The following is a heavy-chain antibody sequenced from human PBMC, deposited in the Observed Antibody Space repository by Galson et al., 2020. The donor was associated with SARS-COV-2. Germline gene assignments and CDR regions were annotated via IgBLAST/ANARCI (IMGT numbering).Heavy chain of an antibody. V-gene: IGHV1-2*02. J-gene: IGHJ6*03. CDR2: INPNSGGT. CDR3: ARSDTYYYYMDV. CDR1: GYFFTGYY. Sequence: GESLKISCKASGYFFTGYYIHWVRQAPGQGHEWMGWINPNSGGTKFAQKFQGRMTLNRDTSISTAYMELSRLTSGDTAVYFCARSDTYYYYMDVWGKGTTVTVSS.